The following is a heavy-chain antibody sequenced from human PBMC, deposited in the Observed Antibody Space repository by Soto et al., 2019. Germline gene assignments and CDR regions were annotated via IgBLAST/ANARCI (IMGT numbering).Heavy chain of an antibody. J-gene: IGHJ4*02. CDR3: SEIDSEAYKPIDS. V-gene: IGHV3-23*01. D-gene: IGHD3-16*01. CDR2: ISGSGYST. Sequence: PGWSLRLSCSASVFTFSKSAMSWFRQAPGKGLEWVSAISGSGYSTYYADSVKGRFTISRDTSKNTLYLQTNSLRAEDTAVYYCSEIDSEAYKPIDSWGQGSLVTVSS. CDR1: VFTFSKSA.